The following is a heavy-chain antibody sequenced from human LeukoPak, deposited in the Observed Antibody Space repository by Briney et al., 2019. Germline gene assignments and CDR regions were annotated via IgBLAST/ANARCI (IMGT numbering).Heavy chain of an antibody. V-gene: IGHV4-34*01. Sequence: PSETLSLTCAVYGGSFSGYYWGWIRQPPGKGLEWFGEINHSGSTNYNPSLTSRVTISVDTSKNQFSLKLSSVTAADTAVYYCARRHDYYYGSGSHNNWFDPWGQGTLVTVSS. CDR2: INHSGST. CDR1: GGSFSGYY. CDR3: ARRHDYYYGSGSHNNWFDP. J-gene: IGHJ5*02. D-gene: IGHD3-10*01.